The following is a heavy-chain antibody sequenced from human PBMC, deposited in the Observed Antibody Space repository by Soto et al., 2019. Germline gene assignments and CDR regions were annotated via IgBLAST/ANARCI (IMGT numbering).Heavy chain of an antibody. V-gene: IGHV3-21*01. D-gene: IGHD3-3*01. CDR3: AIAWRGFDY. CDR2: ISSSSSYI. J-gene: IGHJ4*02. CDR1: GFTFSTYS. Sequence: EVQLVESGGGLVKPGGSLRLSCAASGFTFSTYSMKWVRQAPGKGLEWVSSISSSSSYIYYADSVKGRFTISRDNAKNSLYLQMNSLRAEDTAVYYCAIAWRGFDYWGQGTLVTVSS.